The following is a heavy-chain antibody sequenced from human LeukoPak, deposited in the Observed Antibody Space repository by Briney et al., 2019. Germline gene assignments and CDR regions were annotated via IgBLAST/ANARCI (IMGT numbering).Heavy chain of an antibody. Sequence: GASVKVSCKASGYTFTGYYMHWVRQAPGQGLEWMGWINPNSGGTNYAQKFQGRVTMTRDTSISTAYMELSRLRPDDTAVYYCARDGDYEDTPPYYYYGMDVWGQGTTVTVSS. J-gene: IGHJ6*02. D-gene: IGHD4-17*01. CDR1: GYTFTGYY. CDR3: ARDGDYEDTPPYYYYGMDV. V-gene: IGHV1-2*02. CDR2: INPNSGGT.